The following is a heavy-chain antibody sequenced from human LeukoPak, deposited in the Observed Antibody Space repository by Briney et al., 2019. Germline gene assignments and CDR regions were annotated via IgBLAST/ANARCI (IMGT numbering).Heavy chain of an antibody. D-gene: IGHD6-6*01. V-gene: IGHV3-21*01. CDR3: AREITSSSSFDS. CDR2: ITSSSGYI. J-gene: IGHJ4*02. CDR1: GFPFSRYS. Sequence: GGSLRLSCAASGFPFSRYSMNWVRQAPGKGLEWVSSITSSSGYIHYADSVKGRFTISRDNAKNSLYLQMNSLRAEDTAAYYCAREITSSSSFDSWGQGTLDTVSS.